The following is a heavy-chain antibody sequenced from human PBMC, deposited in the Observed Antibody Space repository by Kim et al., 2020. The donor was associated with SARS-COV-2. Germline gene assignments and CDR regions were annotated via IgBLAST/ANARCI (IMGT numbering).Heavy chain of an antibody. CDR3: AKALGGYWYFDL. Sequence: GGSLRLSCAASGFTFSSYGMHWVRQAPGKGLEWVAVISYDGSNKYYADSVKGRFTISRDNSKNTLYLQMNSLRAEDTAVYYCAKALGGYWYFDLWGRGTLVPVSS. V-gene: IGHV3-30*18. D-gene: IGHD2-15*01. J-gene: IGHJ2*01. CDR1: GFTFSSYG. CDR2: ISYDGSNK.